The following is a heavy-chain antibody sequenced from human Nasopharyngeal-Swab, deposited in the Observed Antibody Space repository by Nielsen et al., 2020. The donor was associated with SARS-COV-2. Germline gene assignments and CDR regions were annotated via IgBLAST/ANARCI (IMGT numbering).Heavy chain of an antibody. CDR3: ARTAIEGGYYRGDAFDI. CDR1: GYRFISYW. V-gene: IGHV5-51*01. CDR2: IYPGDSDT. D-gene: IGHD3-22*01. Sequence: GESLKISCKGSGYRFISYWIGWVRQMPGKGLEWMGIIYPGDSDTRYSPSFQGQVTISADESINTAYLQWSSLKASDTAMYYCARTAIEGGYYRGDAFDIWGQGTMVTVSS. J-gene: IGHJ3*02.